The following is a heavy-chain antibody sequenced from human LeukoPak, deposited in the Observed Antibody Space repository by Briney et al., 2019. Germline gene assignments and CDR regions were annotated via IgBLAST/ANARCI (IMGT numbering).Heavy chain of an antibody. V-gene: IGHV4-34*01. Sequence: PSETLSLTCAVYGGSFSGYYWSWIRQPPGKGLEWIGEINHSGSTNYNPSLKSRVTISVDTSKNQFSLKLSSVTAADTAVYYCARNQRAVQWGYYYYIGMDVWGQGTTVTVSS. J-gene: IGHJ6*02. D-gene: IGHD1-26*01. CDR2: INHSGST. CDR1: GGSFSGYY. CDR3: ARNQRAVQWGYYYYIGMDV.